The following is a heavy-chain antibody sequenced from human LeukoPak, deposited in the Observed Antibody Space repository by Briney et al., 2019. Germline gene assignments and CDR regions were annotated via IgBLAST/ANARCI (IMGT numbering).Heavy chain of an antibody. CDR1: GGTFSSNA. Sequence: ASVKVSCTASGGTFSSNAISWVRQAPGQGLEWMGGIIPIFGTANYAQKFQGRVTITADESTSTAYMELSSLRSEDTAVYYCARDGYGSGSFYYYGMDVWGQGTTVTVSS. CDR3: ARDGYGSGSFYYYGMDV. CDR2: IIPIFGTA. D-gene: IGHD3-10*01. V-gene: IGHV1-69*13. J-gene: IGHJ6*02.